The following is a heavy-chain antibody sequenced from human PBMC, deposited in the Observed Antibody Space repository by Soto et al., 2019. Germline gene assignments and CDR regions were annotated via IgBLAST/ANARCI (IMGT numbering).Heavy chain of an antibody. CDR3: AVAGVTTSTDAFDI. V-gene: IGHV3-9*01. Sequence: EVQLVESGGGLVQPGRSLRLSCAASGFTFDDYAMHWVRQAPGKGLEWVSGISWNSGSIGYADSVKGRFTISRDNAKNSLYLQMHSLRAEDTALYYCAVAGVTTSTDAFDIWGQGTMVTVSS. J-gene: IGHJ3*02. CDR2: ISWNSGSI. CDR1: GFTFDDYA. D-gene: IGHD4-17*01.